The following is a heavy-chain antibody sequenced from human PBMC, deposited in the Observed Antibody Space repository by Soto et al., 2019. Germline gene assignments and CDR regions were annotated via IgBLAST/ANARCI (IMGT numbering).Heavy chain of an antibody. J-gene: IGHJ4*02. CDR2: IYYSGST. D-gene: IGHD3-22*01. V-gene: IGHV4-59*12. CDR3: ARVGRSGFYFDS. CDR1: GGYISSYY. Sequence: SETLSLTCTVSGGYISSYYWSWIRQPPGKGLEWIGYIYYSGSTNYNPSLKSRVTISVDTSKNQFSLKLTSVTAADTAVYYCARVGRSGFYFDSWGQGTLVTVSS.